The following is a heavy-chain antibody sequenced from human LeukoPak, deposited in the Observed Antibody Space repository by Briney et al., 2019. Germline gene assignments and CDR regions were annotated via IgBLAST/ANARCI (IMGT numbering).Heavy chain of an antibody. J-gene: IGHJ4*02. V-gene: IGHV1-18*01. Sequence: GASVKVSCKASGYTFTSYGISWVRQAPGQGLEWMGWISAYNGNTNYAQKLQGRVTMTTDTSTSTAYMELRSLRSDDTAVYYCASHPRHDYGDYGLDYWGQGTLVTVSS. CDR2: ISAYNGNT. D-gene: IGHD4-17*01. CDR3: ASHPRHDYGDYGLDY. CDR1: GYTFTSYG.